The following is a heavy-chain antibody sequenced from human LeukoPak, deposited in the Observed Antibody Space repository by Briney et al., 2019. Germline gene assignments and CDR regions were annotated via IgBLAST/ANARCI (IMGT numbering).Heavy chain of an antibody. J-gene: IGHJ4*02. CDR1: GYTFTGYY. CDR3: ARVPLRLHYYDSSGYYDY. CDR2: INPNSGGT. D-gene: IGHD3-22*01. Sequence: ASVKVSCKASGYTFTGYYMHWVRQAPGQGLEWMGWINPNSGGTNYAQKFQGRVTMTRDTSISTAYMELSRLRSDDTAVYYCARVPLRLHYYDSSGYYDYWGQGTLVTVSS. V-gene: IGHV1-2*02.